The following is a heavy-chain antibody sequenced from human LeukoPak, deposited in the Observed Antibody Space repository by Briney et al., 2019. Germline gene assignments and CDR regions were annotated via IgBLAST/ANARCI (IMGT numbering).Heavy chain of an antibody. CDR3: ARERYAASYNWFDP. V-gene: IGHV4-30-4*08. CDR1: GGSISSGDYY. CDR2: IYYSGST. J-gene: IGHJ5*02. Sequence: SQTLSLTCTVSGGSISSGDYYWSWIRQPPGKGLEWIGYIYYSGSTYYNPSLKSRVTISVDTSKNQFPLKLSSVTAADTAVYYCARERYAASYNWFDPWGQGTLVTVSS. D-gene: IGHD6-25*01.